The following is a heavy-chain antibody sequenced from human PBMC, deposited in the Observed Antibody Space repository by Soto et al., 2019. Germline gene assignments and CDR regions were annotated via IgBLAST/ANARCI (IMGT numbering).Heavy chain of an antibody. CDR1: GFTFSSYA. D-gene: IGHD3-22*01. J-gene: IGHJ4*02. V-gene: IGHV3-23*01. CDR3: ANRPRDYYYDSSGYYYLVGYFDY. CDR2: ISGSGGST. Sequence: EVQLLESGGGLVQPGGSLRLSCAASGFTFSSYAMSWVRQAPGKGLEWVSAISGSGGSTYYADSVKGRFTISRDNSKNTLYLQMNSLRAEDTAVYYCANRPRDYYYDSSGYYYLVGYFDYWGQGTLVTVSS.